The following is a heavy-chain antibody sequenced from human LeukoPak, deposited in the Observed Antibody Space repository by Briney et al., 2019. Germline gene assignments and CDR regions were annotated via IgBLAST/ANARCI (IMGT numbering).Heavy chain of an antibody. V-gene: IGHV1-8*02. Sequence: ASVKVSCKASGYTFTSYGISWVRQATGQGLEWMGWMNPNSGNTGYAQKFQGRVTMTRNTSISTAYMELSSLRSEDTAVYYCARGRKGYSYAQYYFDYWGQGTLVTVSS. CDR2: MNPNSGNT. J-gene: IGHJ4*02. CDR1: GYTFTSYG. D-gene: IGHD5-18*01. CDR3: ARGRKGYSYAQYYFDY.